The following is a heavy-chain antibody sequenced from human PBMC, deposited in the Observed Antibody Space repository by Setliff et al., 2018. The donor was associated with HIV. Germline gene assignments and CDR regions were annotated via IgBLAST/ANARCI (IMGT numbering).Heavy chain of an antibody. CDR2: ISGSGIGS. V-gene: IGHV3-23*01. CDR3: ARDVSWRVRAYIDY. J-gene: IGHJ4*02. Sequence: GGSLRLSCAASGFTFSRYAMTWVRQAPGKGLEWVSAISGSGIGSYYPDSVKGRFTISRDNSKNTLFLQMNSLRAEDTAVYYCARDVSWRVRAYIDYWGQGALVTVSS. CDR1: GFTFSRYA. D-gene: IGHD3-3*01.